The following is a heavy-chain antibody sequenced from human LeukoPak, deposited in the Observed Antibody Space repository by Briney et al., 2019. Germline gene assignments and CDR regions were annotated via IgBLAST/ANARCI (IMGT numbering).Heavy chain of an antibody. CDR3: ARMTFGGMDF. J-gene: IGHJ6*04. CDR1: GITLSDQY. Sequence: GGSLRLSCAASGITLSDQYMEWVRQTPGKGLEWVGRTRSKVNNHTTEYAASVKGRFTISRDDSNNSLYLRMNSLKTEDTAVYYCARMTFGGMDFWGKGTTVTVSS. D-gene: IGHD3-16*01. CDR2: TRSKVNNHTT. V-gene: IGHV3-72*01.